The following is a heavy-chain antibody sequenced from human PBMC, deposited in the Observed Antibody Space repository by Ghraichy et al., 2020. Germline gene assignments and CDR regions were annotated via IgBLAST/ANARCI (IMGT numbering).Heavy chain of an antibody. Sequence: SETLSLTCSVSGGSISNYYWSWIRQPPGEGLEWLGYIYYSGSTNYNPSLKSRVTLSVDTSKNQFSLRLTSVTAADTAVYYCAKYYDTSGYYSYWGQGALVTVSS. CDR2: IYYSGST. J-gene: IGHJ4*02. D-gene: IGHD3-22*01. CDR1: GGSISNYY. CDR3: AKYYDTSGYYSY. V-gene: IGHV4-59*01.